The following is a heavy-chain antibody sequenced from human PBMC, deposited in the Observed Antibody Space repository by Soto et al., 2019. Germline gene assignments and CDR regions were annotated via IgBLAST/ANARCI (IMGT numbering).Heavy chain of an antibody. CDR2: ISSSSGYI. J-gene: IGHJ3*02. V-gene: IGHV3-21*01. Sequence: EVQLVESGGGLVKPGGSLRLSCAASGFTFSSYSMNWVRQAPGKGLEWVSSISSSSGYIYYAGSVKGGFTISRDNAKNSLYLQMNSLRAEDTAVYYCARVILKGDYDPNLDAFDIWGQGTMVTVSS. D-gene: IGHD4-17*01. CDR1: GFTFSSYS. CDR3: ARVILKGDYDPNLDAFDI.